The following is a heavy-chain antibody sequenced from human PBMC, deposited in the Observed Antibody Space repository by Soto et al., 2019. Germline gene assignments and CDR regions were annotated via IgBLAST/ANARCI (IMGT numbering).Heavy chain of an antibody. J-gene: IGHJ4*02. CDR3: AKDAVTTQFYYFDY. Sequence: DVQLVESGGGLVQPGRSLRLSCAASGFTFDDYAMYWVRQAPWKGLEWVSVISWNSGSIGYADSVKGRFTISRDNVKNSLYIQMKSLRAEDTALYYCAKDAVTTQFYYFDYWGQGTLVTVSS. V-gene: IGHV3-9*01. CDR1: GFTFDDYA. D-gene: IGHD4-4*01. CDR2: ISWNSGSI.